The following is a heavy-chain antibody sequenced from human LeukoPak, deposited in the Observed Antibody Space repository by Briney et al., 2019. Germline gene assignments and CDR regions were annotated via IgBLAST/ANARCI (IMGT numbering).Heavy chain of an antibody. CDR1: GGSFSGYY. V-gene: IGHV4-34*01. CDR2: INHSGNT. Sequence: PSETLSLTCAVYGGSFSGYYWSWIRQPPGRGLEWIGEINHSGNTNYNPSLKSRVTISVDTSKNQFSLKLSSVTAADTAVYYCARGRPSVYWGQGTLVTVSS. J-gene: IGHJ4*02. CDR3: ARGRPSVY.